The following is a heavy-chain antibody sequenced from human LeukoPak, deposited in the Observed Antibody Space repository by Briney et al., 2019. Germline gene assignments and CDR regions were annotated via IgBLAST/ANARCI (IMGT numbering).Heavy chain of an antibody. CDR1: GFTFSSYA. D-gene: IGHD6-19*01. V-gene: IGHV3-30-3*01. J-gene: IGHJ4*02. CDR2: ISYDGSNK. CDR3: ARHGYSSGWYLDY. Sequence: GGSLRLSCAASGFTFSSYAMHWVRQAPGKGLEWVAVISYDGSNKYYADSEKGRFTISRDNSKNTLYLQMNSLRAEDTAVYYCARHGYSSGWYLDYWGQGTLVTVSS.